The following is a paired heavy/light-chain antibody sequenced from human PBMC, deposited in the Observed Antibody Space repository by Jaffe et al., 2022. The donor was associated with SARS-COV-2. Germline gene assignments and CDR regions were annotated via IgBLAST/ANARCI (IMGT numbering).Heavy chain of an antibody. CDR1: GFTFSDYF. D-gene: IGHD5-12*01. CDR2: TNQDGNEK. CDR3: ATYRNSRQTKWFDP. V-gene: IGHV3-7*01. Sequence: EVQLVESGGGLVQPGGSLRLSCVASGFTFSDYFMSWVRQAPGKGLEWVANTNQDGNEKNYVGSVKGRFTISRDNAKNSLYLQMNSLRVEDTAVYYCATYRNSRQTKWFDPWGQGTLVTVSS. J-gene: IGHJ5*02.
Light chain of an antibody. Sequence: DIQMTQSPSSLSASVGDRVTITCRASQDISSYLAWFQQKPGKAPKSLIYAASSLQSGVPSKFSGSGSGTDFTLTISSLQPEDFATYYCQQYKSYPLTFGGGTKVEIK. V-gene: IGKV1-16*02. CDR3: QQYKSYPLT. J-gene: IGKJ4*01. CDR1: QDISSY. CDR2: AAS.